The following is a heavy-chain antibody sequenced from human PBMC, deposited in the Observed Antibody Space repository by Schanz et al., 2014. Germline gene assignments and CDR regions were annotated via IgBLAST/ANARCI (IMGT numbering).Heavy chain of an antibody. CDR1: RFTVTNAW. CDR2: INTGVNT. Sequence: EAHLVESGGGLVKPGGSLTLSCAASRFTVTNAWMSWVRQAPGKGLEWVSAINTGVNTYYADSVRGRFTMSRDNSKNTLYLQMNSLRAGDAAVDYCAKGRFGELSAFDIWGQGTMVTVSS. D-gene: IGHD3-10*01. V-gene: IGHV3-23*04. CDR3: AKGRFGELSAFDI. J-gene: IGHJ3*02.